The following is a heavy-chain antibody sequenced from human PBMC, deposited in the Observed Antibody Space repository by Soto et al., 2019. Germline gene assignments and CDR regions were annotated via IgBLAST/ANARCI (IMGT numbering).Heavy chain of an antibody. D-gene: IGHD6-13*01. CDR3: ARDGIAAAARPPHYYYGMDV. CDR1: GGTFSSYA. V-gene: IGHV1-69*13. Sequence: RASVKVSCKASGGTFSSYAISWVRQAPGQGLEWMGGIIPIFGTANYAQKFQGRVTITADESTSTAYMELSSLRSEDTAVYYCARDGIAAAARPPHYYYGMDVWGQGTTVTVSS. J-gene: IGHJ6*02. CDR2: IIPIFGTA.